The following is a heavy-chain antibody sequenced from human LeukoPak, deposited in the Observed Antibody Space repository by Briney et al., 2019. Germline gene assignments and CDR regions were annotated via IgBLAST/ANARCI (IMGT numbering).Heavy chain of an antibody. CDR3: ARAGDSSGYYYLSHYFDY. J-gene: IGHJ4*02. D-gene: IGHD3-22*01. CDR1: GYTFTSYY. CDR2: INPSGGYT. Sequence: ASVRVSCKASGYTFTSYYMHWVRQAPGQGLEWMGTINPSGGYTSYAQKLQGRVTMTRDTSTSTVYMELSSLRSEDTAVYYCARAGDSSGYYYLSHYFDYWGQGTLVTVSS. V-gene: IGHV1-46*04.